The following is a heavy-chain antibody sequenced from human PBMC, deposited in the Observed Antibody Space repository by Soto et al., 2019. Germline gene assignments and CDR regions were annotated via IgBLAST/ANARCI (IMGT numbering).Heavy chain of an antibody. V-gene: IGHV3-48*02. D-gene: IGHD6-19*01. CDR3: ARFFGSGFDY. J-gene: IGHJ4*02. Sequence: EVQLVESGGGLVQPGGSLRLSCVASGFTFSTDSMNWVRQALGKGLEWVAHISTSGATRYYADSVKGRFTISRDNAKTSLYLQMDSLRNEDTAVYYCARFFGSGFDYWGQGTLVTVSS. CDR1: GFTFSTDS. CDR2: ISTSGATR.